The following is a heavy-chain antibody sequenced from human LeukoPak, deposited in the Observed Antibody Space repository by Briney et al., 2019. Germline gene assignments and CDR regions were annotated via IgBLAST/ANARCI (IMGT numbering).Heavy chain of an antibody. CDR1: GGTFSSYA. CDR2: IIPIFGTA. J-gene: IGHJ4*02. V-gene: IGHV1-69*01. D-gene: IGHD1-7*01. Sequence: EASVKVSCKASGGTFSSYAISWVRQAPGQGLEWMGGIIPIFGTANYAQKFQGRVTITADGSTSTAYMELSSLRSEDTAVYYCARGVEPNWNYVIDYWGQGTLVTVSS. CDR3: ARGVEPNWNYVIDY.